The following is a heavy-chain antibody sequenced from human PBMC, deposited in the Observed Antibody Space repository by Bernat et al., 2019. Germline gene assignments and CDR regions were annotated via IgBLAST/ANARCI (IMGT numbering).Heavy chain of an antibody. CDR3: ARDKIGIAAAEGYYYYGMDV. J-gene: IGHJ6*02. CDR2: ISYDGSNK. Sequence: QVQLVESGGGVVQPGRSLRLSCAASGFTFSSYGMHWVRQAPGKGLEWVAVISYDGSNKYYADSVKGRFTISRDNAKNSLYLQMNSLRAEDTAVYYCARDKIGIAAAEGYYYYGMDVWGQGTTVTVSS. V-gene: IGHV3-30*03. CDR1: GFTFSSYG. D-gene: IGHD6-13*01.